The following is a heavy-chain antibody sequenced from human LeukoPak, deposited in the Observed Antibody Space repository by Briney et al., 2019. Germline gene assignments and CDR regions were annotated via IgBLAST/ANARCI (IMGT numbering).Heavy chain of an antibody. D-gene: IGHD6-13*01. CDR3: ARDPVSRYSSSWYYYYYYMDV. V-gene: IGHV3-20*04. Sequence: PGGSLRLSCAASGFTFDDYGMSWGRQAPGKGLEWGSGINWNGGRTGYADSVKGRFTISRDNAKNSLYLQMNSLRAEDTALYYCARDPVSRYSSSWYYYYYYMDVWGKGTTVTVSS. J-gene: IGHJ6*03. CDR2: INWNGGRT. CDR1: GFTFDDYG.